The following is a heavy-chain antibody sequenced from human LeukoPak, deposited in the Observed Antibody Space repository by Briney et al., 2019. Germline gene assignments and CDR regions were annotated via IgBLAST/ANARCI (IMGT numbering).Heavy chain of an antibody. CDR1: GSTFTTYW. CDR3: ARRNYYDRSGYFDY. J-gene: IGHJ4*02. V-gene: IGHV5-51*01. D-gene: IGHD3-22*01. Sequence: GESLKISCKGSGSTFTTYWIGWVRQMPGKGLEWMGIIYPGDSDTRYSPSFQGQVTISADKSISTAYLQWSSLKASDTAKYYCARRNYYDRSGYFDYWGQGTLVTVSS. CDR2: IYPGDSDT.